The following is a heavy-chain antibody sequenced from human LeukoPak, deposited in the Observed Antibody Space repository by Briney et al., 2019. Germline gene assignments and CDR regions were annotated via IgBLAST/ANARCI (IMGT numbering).Heavy chain of an antibody. CDR3: ARGVGTNWGHNDAFDI. D-gene: IGHD7-27*01. J-gene: IGHJ3*02. Sequence: GASVKVSCKASGYTFTGYYMHWVRQAPGQGLEWMGWINPNTGGTNYAQKFQGRVTMTRDTSISTAYMELSRLRSDDTAVYYCARGVGTNWGHNDAFDIWGQGTVVTVSS. CDR2: INPNTGGT. CDR1: GYTFTGYY. V-gene: IGHV1-2*02.